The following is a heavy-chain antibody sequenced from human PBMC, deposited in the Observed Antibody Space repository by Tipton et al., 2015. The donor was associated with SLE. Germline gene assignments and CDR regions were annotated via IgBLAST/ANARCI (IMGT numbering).Heavy chain of an antibody. D-gene: IGHD3-16*02. V-gene: IGHV4-39*07. CDR3: ARDRLGGVIVTTFDY. Sequence: TLSLTCTVSGGSITSSSYFWNWIRQSPGKGLEWIGEINHGGSTNYNPSLKSRVTISIDTSKNQFSLRLTSVTAADTAVYYCARDRLGGVIVTTFDYWGQGTLVTVSS. CDR1: GGSITSSSYF. J-gene: IGHJ4*02. CDR2: INHGGST.